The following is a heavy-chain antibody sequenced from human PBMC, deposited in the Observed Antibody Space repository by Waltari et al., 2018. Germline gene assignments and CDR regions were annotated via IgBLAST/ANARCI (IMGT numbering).Heavy chain of an antibody. CDR1: GFKFSSYG. Sequence: QVQVVESGGGAVQPGQSLRLSCVTSGFKFSSYGMHWVRQAPGKGMEWGGVIWYDGSNTDYRESVKGRFTISRDKVKNTVDLQMNNLRVEDTAVYYCARPAWNDPPYYYGMDVWGPGTTVSVSS. CDR3: ARPAWNDPPYYYGMDV. V-gene: IGHV3-33*01. CDR2: IWYDGSNT. D-gene: IGHD1-1*01. J-gene: IGHJ6*02.